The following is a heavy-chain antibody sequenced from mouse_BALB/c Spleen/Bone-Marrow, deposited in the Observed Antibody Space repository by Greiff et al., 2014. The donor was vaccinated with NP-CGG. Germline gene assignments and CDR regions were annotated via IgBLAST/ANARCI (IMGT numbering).Heavy chain of an antibody. V-gene: IGHV2-6-4*01. D-gene: IGHD2-1*01. Sequence: VKLVESGPGLVAPSQSLSITCTVSGFSLSRYSVHWVRQPPGKGLEWLGMIWGGGSTNYNSALKSRLSISKDNTKSQVFLKMNSLQTDDTAMYYCARLDGNYGYYFDDWGQGTTLTVSS. J-gene: IGHJ2*01. CDR1: GFSLSRYS. CDR2: IWGGGST. CDR3: ARLDGNYGYYFDD.